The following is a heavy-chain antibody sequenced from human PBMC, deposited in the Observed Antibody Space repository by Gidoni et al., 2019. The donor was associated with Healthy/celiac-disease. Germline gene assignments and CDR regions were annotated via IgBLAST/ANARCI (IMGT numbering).Heavy chain of an antibody. CDR2: ISYDGSNK. Sequence: QVQLVESGGGVVQPGRSLRLSCAASGFTFISYGMHWVRQAPGKGLEWVAVISYDGSNKYYADSVKGRFTISRDNSKNTLYLQMNSLRAEDTAVYYCAKDKSQTGTTYFDYWGQGTLVTVSS. CDR1: GFTFISYG. D-gene: IGHD1-7*01. V-gene: IGHV3-30*18. J-gene: IGHJ4*02. CDR3: AKDKSQTGTTYFDY.